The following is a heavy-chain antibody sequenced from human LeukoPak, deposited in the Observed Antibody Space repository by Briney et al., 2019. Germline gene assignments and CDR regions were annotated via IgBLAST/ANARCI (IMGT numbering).Heavy chain of an antibody. Sequence: PSETLSLTCTVSGGSISSSTYYWAWVRQPPGKGLEWIASIYYSGTTYYNPSLKSRVTISVDTSRNQFSLNLSSVTAADTAVYYCARHFRFTIKTHYYIDVWGKGTTVTVSS. D-gene: IGHD3-3*01. V-gene: IGHV4-39*07. CDR1: GGSISSSTYY. CDR2: IYYSGTT. CDR3: ARHFRFTIKTHYYIDV. J-gene: IGHJ6*03.